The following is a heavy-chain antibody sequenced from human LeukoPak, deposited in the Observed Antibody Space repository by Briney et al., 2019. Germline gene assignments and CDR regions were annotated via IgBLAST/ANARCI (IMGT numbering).Heavy chain of an antibody. CDR1: GFTFSSYG. D-gene: IGHD6-13*01. CDR2: IWYDGSNK. J-gene: IGHJ4*02. Sequence: GRSLRLSCEASGFTFSSYGMHWVRQAPGKGLEWVAVIWYDGSNKNYADSVKGRFTISRDNSKNTLYLQMNSLRAEDTAVYYCARDTGAAAAGTVYWGQGTLVTVSS. CDR3: ARDTGAAAAGTVY. V-gene: IGHV3-33*01.